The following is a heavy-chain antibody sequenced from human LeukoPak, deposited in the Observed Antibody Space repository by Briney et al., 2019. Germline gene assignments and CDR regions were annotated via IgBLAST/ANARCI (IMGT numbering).Heavy chain of an antibody. J-gene: IGHJ4*02. CDR2: ISGSGSST. Sequence: GGSLRLSCAASGFTFSSYAMSWVRQAPGKGLEWVSGISGSGSSTYHADSVKGRFTISRDNSKNTLNLQMNSLRAEDTAVYYCANHSDTAMVYAYWGQGTLVTVSS. V-gene: IGHV3-23*01. D-gene: IGHD5-18*01. CDR1: GFTFSSYA. CDR3: ANHSDTAMVYAY.